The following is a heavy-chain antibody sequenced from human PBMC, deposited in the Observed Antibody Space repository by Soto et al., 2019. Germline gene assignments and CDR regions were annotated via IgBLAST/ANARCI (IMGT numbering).Heavy chain of an antibody. CDR2: IYYSGST. D-gene: IGHD3-10*01. J-gene: IGHJ6*02. V-gene: IGHV4-59*01. CDR1: GGSISSYY. Sequence: SETLSLTCTVSGGSISSYYWSWIRQPPGKGLEWIGYIYYSGSTNYNPSLKSRVTISVDTSKNQFSLKLSSVTAADTAVYYCARDRRYYYGSGDNYYYYYGMDVWGQGTTVTVSS. CDR3: ARDRRYYYGSGDNYYYYYGMDV.